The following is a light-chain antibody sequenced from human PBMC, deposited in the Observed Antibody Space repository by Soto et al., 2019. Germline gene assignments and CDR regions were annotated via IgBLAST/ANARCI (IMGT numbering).Light chain of an antibody. CDR1: SSDIGGYNF. J-gene: IGLJ2*01. CDR2: EVN. CDR3: SSYADTNNLV. Sequence: QSALTQPPSASGSPGQSVTNSCTGTSSDIGGYNFVSWYQQHPGKAPKLMIDEVNKRPSGVPDRFSGSKSGNTASLTVSGLQAEDEADYYCSSYADTNNLVFGGGTKLTVL. V-gene: IGLV2-8*01.